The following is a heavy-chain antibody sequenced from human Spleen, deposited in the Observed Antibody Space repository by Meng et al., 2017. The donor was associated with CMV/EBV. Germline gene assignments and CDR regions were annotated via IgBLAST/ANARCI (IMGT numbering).Heavy chain of an antibody. V-gene: IGHV3-7*01. J-gene: IGHJ4*02. CDR2: IRKDGSET. CDR1: GFTFSNYW. Sequence: GGSLRLSCAASGFTFSNYWMTWVRQSPGKGLEWVANIRKDGSETYYVDSVKGRFTISRDNAKNSLYLQMNRLRAEDTAVYYCARPTPSSPAQAAYDYWGQGTLVTVSS. D-gene: IGHD6-13*01. CDR3: ARPTPSSPAQAAYDY.